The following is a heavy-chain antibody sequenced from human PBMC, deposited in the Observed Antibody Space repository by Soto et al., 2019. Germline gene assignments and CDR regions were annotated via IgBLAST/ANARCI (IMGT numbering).Heavy chain of an antibody. CDR2: ISGSGGST. Sequence: GGSLRLSCAASGFTFSSYAMSWVRQAPGKGLEWVSAISGSGGSTYYADSVKGRFTISRDNSKNTLYLQMNSLRAEDTAVYYCASRSPSSYCSGGSCSDYWGQGTLVTVSS. V-gene: IGHV3-23*01. CDR3: ASRSPSSYCSGGSCSDY. D-gene: IGHD2-15*01. J-gene: IGHJ4*02. CDR1: GFTFSSYA.